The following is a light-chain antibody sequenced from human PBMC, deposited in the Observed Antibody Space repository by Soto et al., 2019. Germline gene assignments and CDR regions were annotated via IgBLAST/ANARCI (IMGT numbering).Light chain of an antibody. Sequence: DIQMTQSPSTLSASVGDRVTITCRASQSISSWVAWYQQKPGKGPKLLIYVTSSLQSGVPSRFSGSGSGTDFTLTISGLLPEDFATYYCQQSFSVPYTFGQGTKMEI. CDR2: VTS. CDR3: QQSFSVPYT. J-gene: IGKJ2*01. V-gene: IGKV1-39*01. CDR1: QSISSW.